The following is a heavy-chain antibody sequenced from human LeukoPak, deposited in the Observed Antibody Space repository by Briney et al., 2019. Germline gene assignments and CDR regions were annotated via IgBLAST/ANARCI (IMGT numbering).Heavy chain of an antibody. D-gene: IGHD3-22*01. Sequence: ASVTVSCTASGYTFTSYYMHWVRQAPGQGLEWMGIINPSGGSTSYAQKFQGRVTMTRDTSTSTVYMELSSLRSEDTAVYYCARDRTYYYDSSGYYGWDYFDYWGQGTLVTVSS. J-gene: IGHJ4*02. CDR1: GYTFTSYY. V-gene: IGHV1-46*01. CDR3: ARDRTYYYDSSGYYGWDYFDY. CDR2: INPSGGST.